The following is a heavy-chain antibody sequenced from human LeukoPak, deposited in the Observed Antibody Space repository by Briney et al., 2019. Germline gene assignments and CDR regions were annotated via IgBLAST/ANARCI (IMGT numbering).Heavy chain of an antibody. CDR2: IYYSGST. Sequence: SETLSLTCTVSGGSISSYYWSWIRQPPGKGLEWIGYIYYSGSTNYNPSLKSRVTISVDTSKNQFSLKLSSVTAADAAVYYCARCSFDAFDIWGQGTMVTVSS. J-gene: IGHJ3*02. CDR1: GGSISSYY. D-gene: IGHD6-19*01. V-gene: IGHV4-59*01. CDR3: ARCSFDAFDI.